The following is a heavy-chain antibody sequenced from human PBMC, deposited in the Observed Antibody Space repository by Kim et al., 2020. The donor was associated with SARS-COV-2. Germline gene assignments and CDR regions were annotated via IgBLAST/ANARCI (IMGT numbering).Heavy chain of an antibody. Sequence: YNPTLTRRVTISVDASKNQFSLKLSSLTAADTAVYYCARGSSGYRATLDYWGQGTLVTVSS. D-gene: IGHD2-2*02. V-gene: IGHV4-59*09. CDR3: ARGSSGYRATLDY. J-gene: IGHJ4*02.